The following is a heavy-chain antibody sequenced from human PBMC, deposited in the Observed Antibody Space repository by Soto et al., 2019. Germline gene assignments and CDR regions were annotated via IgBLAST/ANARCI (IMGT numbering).Heavy chain of an antibody. V-gene: IGHV3-48*03. J-gene: IGHJ6*02. D-gene: IGHD3-22*01. CDR3: ARDSTYYDSSGYYYDHHYYGWDV. CDR2: ISRTGSTI. CDR1: GFSFSNYE. Sequence: LSCVASGFSFSNYEINWVRQAPGKGLEWVSYISRTGSTIYYADSVKGRFTISRDNAKNSLYLQMNSLRAEDTAGYYCARDSTYYDSSGYYYDHHYYGWDVWGQGTTVTVSS.